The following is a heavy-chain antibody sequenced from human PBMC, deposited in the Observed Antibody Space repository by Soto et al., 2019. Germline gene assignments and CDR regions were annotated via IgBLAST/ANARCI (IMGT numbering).Heavy chain of an antibody. Sequence: PGGSLRLSCAASGFTFNNAWMSWVRQAPGKGLEWVGRMKSRSDGGTTDYGAPVKGRFTISRDDAKNTLYLQMNNLKSEDTAVYYCTTDYSSAIYSEHWGQGTLVTVSS. J-gene: IGHJ4*01. CDR3: TTDYSSAIYSEH. CDR1: GFTFNNAW. V-gene: IGHV3-15*01. CDR2: MKSRSDGGTT. D-gene: IGHD3-10*01.